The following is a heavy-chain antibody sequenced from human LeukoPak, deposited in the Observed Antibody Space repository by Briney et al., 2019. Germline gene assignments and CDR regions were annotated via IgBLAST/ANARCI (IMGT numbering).Heavy chain of an antibody. V-gene: IGHV3-49*03. CDR3: TRGVFWSGWSFDY. D-gene: IGHD3-3*01. CDR1: GFTFGDYA. Sequence: GGSLRLSCTASGFTFGDYAMSWFRQAPGKGLEWVGFIRSRAYGGTTAYAASVKGRFTISRDDSKSIAYLQMNSLKTEDTAVYYCTRGVFWSGWSFDYWGKGTLVTVSS. J-gene: IGHJ4*02. CDR2: IRSRAYGGTT.